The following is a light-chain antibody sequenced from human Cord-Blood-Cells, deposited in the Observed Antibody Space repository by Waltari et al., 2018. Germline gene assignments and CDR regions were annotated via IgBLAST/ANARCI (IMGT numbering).Light chain of an antibody. Sequence: HSALTPPASASGSPGQSTTVPSTATRTHAVGYNYVSWYQQHPGKAPKLIIYDVSNRPSGVSNRFSGSKSGNTASLTISGLQSEDEADYYCSSYTSSSTLVFGTGTKVTVL. J-gene: IGLJ1*01. CDR3: SSYTSSSTLV. CDR2: DVS. V-gene: IGLV2-14*01. CDR1: RTHAVGYNY.